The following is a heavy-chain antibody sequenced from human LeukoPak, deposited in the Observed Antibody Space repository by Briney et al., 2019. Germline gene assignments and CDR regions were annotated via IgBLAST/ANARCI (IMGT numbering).Heavy chain of an antibody. CDR1: GGSISSYY. J-gene: IGHJ4*02. CDR3: AREIPLVGATDY. Sequence: SETLSLTCTVFGGSISSYYWSWIRQPAGKGLEWIGRIYTSGSTNYNPSLKSRVTMSVDTSKNQFSLKLSSVTAADTAVYYCAREIPLVGATDYLGQGTLVTVSS. CDR2: IYTSGST. D-gene: IGHD1-26*01. V-gene: IGHV4-4*07.